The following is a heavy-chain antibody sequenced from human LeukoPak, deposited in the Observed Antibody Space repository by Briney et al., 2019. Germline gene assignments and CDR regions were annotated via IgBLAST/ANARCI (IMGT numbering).Heavy chain of an antibody. J-gene: IGHJ4*02. V-gene: IGHV3-23*01. CDR3: AKDRGY. CDR1: GFTFSTYA. CDR2: ISGTGGTT. Sequence: GGSLRLSCAAFGFTFSTYAMIWVRQAPGKGLEWVSAISGTGGTTYYAGSVKGRFTISRDNSKNTLYLQMNSLRAGDTAVYYCAKDRGYWGQGTLVTVSS.